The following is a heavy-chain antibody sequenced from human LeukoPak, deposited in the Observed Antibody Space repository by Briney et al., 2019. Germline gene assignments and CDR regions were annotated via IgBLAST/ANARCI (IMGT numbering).Heavy chain of an antibody. Sequence: GGSLRLSCAASGFTFSSYAMSWVRQAPGKGLEWVSAITGSGGSTYYADSVKGRFTIPRDNSKNTLYLQMNSLRAEDTAVYYCAKDGHDYGDYFGYWGQGTLVTVSS. CDR2: ITGSGGST. J-gene: IGHJ4*02. D-gene: IGHD4-17*01. CDR1: GFTFSSYA. V-gene: IGHV3-23*01. CDR3: AKDGHDYGDYFGY.